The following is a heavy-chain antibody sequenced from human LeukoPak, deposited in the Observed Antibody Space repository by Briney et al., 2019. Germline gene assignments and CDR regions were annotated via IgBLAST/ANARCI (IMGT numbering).Heavy chain of an antibody. CDR3: ARVGYNWNHFDY. D-gene: IGHD1-20*01. CDR1: GYSISSGYY. Sequence: SGTLTLTCAVSGYSISSGYYWGWIRQPPGKGLEWIGCIYHSGSTYYNPSLKSRVTISVDTSKNQFSLKLSSVTAADTAVYYCARVGYNWNHFDYWGQGTLVTVSS. V-gene: IGHV4-38-2*01. J-gene: IGHJ4*02. CDR2: IYHSGST.